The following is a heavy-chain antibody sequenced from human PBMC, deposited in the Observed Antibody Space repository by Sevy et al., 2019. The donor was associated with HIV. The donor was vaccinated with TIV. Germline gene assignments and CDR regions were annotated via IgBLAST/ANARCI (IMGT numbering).Heavy chain of an antibody. CDR1: GFTFSSYE. V-gene: IGHV3-48*03. J-gene: IGHJ5*02. CDR3: ARDPAPSFRYCSGGRRYSEYNWFDT. CDR2: ISSSGSTI. D-gene: IGHD2-15*01. Sequence: GGSLRLSCAASGFTFSSYEMNWVRQAPGKGLEWVSYISSSGSTIYYADSVKGRFTISRDNDKNSLYLQKKSRRAEDPAVYYRARDPAPSFRYCSGGRRYSEYNWFDTWGQGTLVTVSS.